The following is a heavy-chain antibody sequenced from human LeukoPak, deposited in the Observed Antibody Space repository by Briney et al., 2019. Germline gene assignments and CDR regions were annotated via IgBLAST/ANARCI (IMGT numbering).Heavy chain of an antibody. CDR2: INPNSGGT. J-gene: IGHJ1*01. Sequence: GASVKVSCKTSGYSFTDYYMHWVRQAPGQGLEWMGWINPNSGGTNFAQRFQDRVTMTRDMSISTAYMELSRLRSDDTAIYYRTRGYYDSSDFEYFHHWGQGTLVTVSS. D-gene: IGHD3-22*01. CDR3: TRGYYDSSDFEYFHH. CDR1: GYSFTDYY. V-gene: IGHV1-2*02.